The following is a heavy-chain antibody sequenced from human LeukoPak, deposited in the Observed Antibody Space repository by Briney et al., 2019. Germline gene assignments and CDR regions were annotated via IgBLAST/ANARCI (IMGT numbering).Heavy chain of an antibody. Sequence: PSETLSLTCTVSGGSISSYYWTWIRQTPGKGLDYIGYINYIGSINYNPSLKSRVTISTDTSKNQLSLKMSSVTAADTAVYYCAREDASGSYPNWFDPWGQGTLVTVSS. V-gene: IGHV4-59*13. D-gene: IGHD3-10*01. CDR3: AREDASGSYPNWFDP. J-gene: IGHJ5*02. CDR1: GGSISSYY. CDR2: INYIGSI.